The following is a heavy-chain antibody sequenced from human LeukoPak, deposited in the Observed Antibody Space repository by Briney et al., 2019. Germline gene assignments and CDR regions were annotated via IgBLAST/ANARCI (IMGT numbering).Heavy chain of an antibody. V-gene: IGHV3-74*01. CDR2: IYSDDNST. CDR3: ARSGVWSKGPDY. J-gene: IGHJ4*02. D-gene: IGHD1-26*01. Sequence: GGSLRLSCAASGFTFSSYWMHWVGQAPGKGLVWVSRIYSDDNSTTYADSVMGRFTISRDNAKTTVYLQMNSLRAEDTAVYYCARSGVWSKGPDYWGQGTLVTVSS. CDR1: GFTFSSYW.